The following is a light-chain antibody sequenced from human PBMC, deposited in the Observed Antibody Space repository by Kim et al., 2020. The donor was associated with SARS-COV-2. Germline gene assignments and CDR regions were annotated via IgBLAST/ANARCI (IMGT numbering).Light chain of an antibody. J-gene: IGKJ2*01. Sequence: EVVLTQSPGSLSLSPGETATLSCRASQSFRSSTLAWYQQKPGQAPRLLIYFASSRAIGIPDRFSGSGSGTDFTLTISRLEPEDFAVYYCPQFGVAPYNFGQGTKLEI. CDR2: FAS. CDR3: PQFGVAPYN. V-gene: IGKV3-20*01. CDR1: QSFRSST.